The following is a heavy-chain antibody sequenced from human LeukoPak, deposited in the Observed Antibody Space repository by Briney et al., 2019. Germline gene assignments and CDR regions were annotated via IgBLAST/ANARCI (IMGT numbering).Heavy chain of an antibody. Sequence: GGSLRLSCAASGFTFSSYAMSWGRQAPGKGLEWVSAISGSGGSTYYADSVKGRFTISRDNSKNTLYLQMNSLRAEDTAVYYCAKYFSPGIAVAGTEPFDYWGQGTLVTVSS. V-gene: IGHV3-23*01. J-gene: IGHJ4*02. CDR1: GFTFSSYA. D-gene: IGHD6-19*01. CDR2: ISGSGGST. CDR3: AKYFSPGIAVAGTEPFDY.